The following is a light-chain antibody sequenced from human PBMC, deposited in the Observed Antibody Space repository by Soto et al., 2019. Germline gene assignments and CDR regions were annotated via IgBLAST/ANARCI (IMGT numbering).Light chain of an antibody. CDR3: QEVNSFPRA. J-gene: IGKJ2*01. Sequence: DIQMTQSPPSLSASVGDTVTNTCRASQDISTWLAWYQQKPGKVPKVLIYAASTLQPGVPSRFSGGGSGTDFSLTISSLQPEDFATYYCQEVNSFPRAFGQGTKLEIK. CDR1: QDISTW. CDR2: AAS. V-gene: IGKV1-12*01.